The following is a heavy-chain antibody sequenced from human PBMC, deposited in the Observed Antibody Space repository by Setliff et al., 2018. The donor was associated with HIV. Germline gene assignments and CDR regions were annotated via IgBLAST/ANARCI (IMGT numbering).Heavy chain of an antibody. V-gene: IGHV4-39*07. J-gene: IGHJ4*02. CDR3: ARGSRGARASKIDSSGYYLVY. D-gene: IGHD3-22*01. CDR2: INHSGST. Sequence: SETLSLTCNVSGGSISSGNYYWTWIRQPPGKGLEWIGEINHSGSTNYSPSLKSRVTISVDTSKNQFSLKLSSVTAADTAVYYCARGSRGARASKIDSSGYYLVYWGQGTLVTVSS. CDR1: GGSISSGNYY.